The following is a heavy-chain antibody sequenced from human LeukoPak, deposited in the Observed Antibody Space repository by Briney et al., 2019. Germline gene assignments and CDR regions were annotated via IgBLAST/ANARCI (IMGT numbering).Heavy chain of an antibody. D-gene: IGHD3-10*01. CDR1: GFTFSSYA. Sequence: PGGSLRLSCAASGFTFSSYAMSWVRQAPGKGLEWVSAISGSGGSTYYADSVKGRFTISRDNSKNTLYLQMNSLRAEDTAVYYCAKSRRSYGSGFNDYWGQGTLVTVSS. CDR2: ISGSGGST. CDR3: AKSRRSYGSGFNDY. V-gene: IGHV3-23*01. J-gene: IGHJ4*02.